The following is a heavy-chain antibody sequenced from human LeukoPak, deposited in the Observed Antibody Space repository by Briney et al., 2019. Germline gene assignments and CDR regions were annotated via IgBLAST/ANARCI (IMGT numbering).Heavy chain of an antibody. CDR2: IYYLGRT. D-gene: IGHD3-10*01. CDR3: ARGMVLGAFDI. Sequence: SETLSLTCTVSGGSIRSRDYYWGWIRQPPVKGLEWIGNIYYLGRTYYNPSLKSRVTLSVDTSKNQFSLKLSSVTAADTAVYYCARGMVLGAFDIWGQGTMVTVSS. CDR1: GGSIRSRDYY. V-gene: IGHV4-39*07. J-gene: IGHJ3*02.